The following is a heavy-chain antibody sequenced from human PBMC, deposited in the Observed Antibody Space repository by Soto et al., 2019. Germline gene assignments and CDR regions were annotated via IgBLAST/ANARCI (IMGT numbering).Heavy chain of an antibody. Sequence: ACSLRLSCAVSGFSFRTYGFHWVRQPPGKGLQWVAVISPKGHSDSVEGRFTISRDNSKDTLYLQMNNLRAEDTAVYYCARDDAFANENAFDLWGQGTKVTVSS. CDR2: ISPK. CDR3: ARDDAFANENAFDL. CDR1: GFSFRTYG. J-gene: IGHJ3*01. D-gene: IGHD1-1*01. V-gene: IGHV3-33*01.